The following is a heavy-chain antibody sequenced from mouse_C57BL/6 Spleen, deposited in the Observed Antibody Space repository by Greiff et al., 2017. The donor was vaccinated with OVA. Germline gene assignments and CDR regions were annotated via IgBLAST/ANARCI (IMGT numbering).Heavy chain of an antibody. V-gene: IGHV1-55*01. CDR3: ARWIYYDYDGGSRDY. J-gene: IGHJ2*01. Sequence: QVQLQQPGAELVKPGASVKMSCKASGYTFTSYWITWVKQRPGQGLEWIGDIYPGSGSTNYNEKFKSKATLTVDTSSSTAYMQLSSLTSEDSAVYYCARWIYYDYDGGSRDYWGQGTTLTVSS. CDR1: GYTFTSYW. CDR2: IYPGSGST. D-gene: IGHD2-4*01.